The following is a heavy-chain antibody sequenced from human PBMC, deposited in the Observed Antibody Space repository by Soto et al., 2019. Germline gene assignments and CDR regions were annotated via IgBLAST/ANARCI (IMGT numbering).Heavy chain of an antibody. Sequence: ASVMVSCKVSGYTLTELSMHWVRQAPGKGLEWMGGFDPEDGETIYAQKFQGRVTMTEDTSTDTAYMELSSLRSEDTAVYYCATDLFPDYYDSSGPRDYWGQGTLVTVSS. J-gene: IGHJ4*02. D-gene: IGHD3-22*01. CDR1: GYTLTELS. CDR2: FDPEDGET. V-gene: IGHV1-24*01. CDR3: ATDLFPDYYDSSGPRDY.